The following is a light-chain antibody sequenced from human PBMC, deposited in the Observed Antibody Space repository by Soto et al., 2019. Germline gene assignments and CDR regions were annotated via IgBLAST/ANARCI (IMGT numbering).Light chain of an antibody. J-gene: IGKJ2*01. V-gene: IGKV3-11*01. Sequence: EIVLTQSPATLSLSPGERATLSCRASQSVSSYLAWYQQKPGQAPRLLIYDASNRATGIPARFSGSGSGTDFTLTISSLEHVDFAVYYCQQRSNWPFAYTFGQGTKLEIK. CDR1: QSVSSY. CDR2: DAS. CDR3: QQRSNWPFAYT.